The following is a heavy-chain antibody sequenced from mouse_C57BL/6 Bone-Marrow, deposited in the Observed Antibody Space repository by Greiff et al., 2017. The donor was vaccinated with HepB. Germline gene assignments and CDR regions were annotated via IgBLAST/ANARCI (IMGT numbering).Heavy chain of an antibody. Sequence: EVHLVESGGGLVKPGGSLKLSCAASGFTFSSYAMSWVCQTPEKRLEWVATISDGGSYTYYPDNVKGRFTISRDNAKNNLYLQMSHLKSEDTAMYYCARDRGFPLFAYWGQGTLVTVSA. V-gene: IGHV5-4*01. D-gene: IGHD3-3*01. CDR3: ARDRGFPLFAY. CDR2: ISDGGSYT. J-gene: IGHJ3*01. CDR1: GFTFSSYA.